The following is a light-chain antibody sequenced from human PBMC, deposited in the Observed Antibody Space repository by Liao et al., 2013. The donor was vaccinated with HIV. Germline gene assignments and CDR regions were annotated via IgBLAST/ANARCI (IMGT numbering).Light chain of an antibody. CDR3: QVWESGSDHWV. Sequence: SYVLTQPPSVSVDPGKTANIFCGGDNIGSKSVHWYQQKPGQAPVLVIYYDGDRPSMIPERFSGSNSGNTATLIINRVEAGDEADYYCQVWESGSDHWVFGGGTKLTVL. CDR2: YDG. CDR1: NIGSKS. V-gene: IGLV3-21*01. J-gene: IGLJ3*02.